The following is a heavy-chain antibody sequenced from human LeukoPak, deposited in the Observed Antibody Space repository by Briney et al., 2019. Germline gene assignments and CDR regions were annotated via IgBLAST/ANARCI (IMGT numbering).Heavy chain of an antibody. CDR2: INPNSGGT. CDR3: ARDRPGIQLWAMLD. CDR1: GYTFTGNY. J-gene: IGHJ4*02. Sequence: ASVKVSCRASGYTFTGNYINGVRQAPGQGVEWMGWINPNSGGTNYAQKVEGRVTMTRDTSISTAYMELSSLRSDDTAVYSCARDRPGIQLWAMLDWGQGTMVTVSS. D-gene: IGHD5-18*01. V-gene: IGHV1-2*02.